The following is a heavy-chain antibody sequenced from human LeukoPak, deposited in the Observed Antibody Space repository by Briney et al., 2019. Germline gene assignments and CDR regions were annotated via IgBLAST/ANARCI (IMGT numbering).Heavy chain of an antibody. V-gene: IGHV3-30*02. CDR2: VHYDGSNK. J-gene: IGHJ4*02. Sequence: GGSLRLSCAASGFTFSSYGIHWVRQAPGKGPEWVAFVHYDGSNKYYADSVKGRFTASRDNSKNTVYLEMNSLNSEDTAVYYCAKDPWDYWGQGTLVTVSS. CDR3: AKDPWDY. CDR1: GFTFSSYG.